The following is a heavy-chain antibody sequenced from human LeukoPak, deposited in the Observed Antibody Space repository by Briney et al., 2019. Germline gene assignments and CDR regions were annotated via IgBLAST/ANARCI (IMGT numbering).Heavy chain of an antibody. D-gene: IGHD6-13*01. CDR3: ARPSYSSSWSPFDY. Sequence: GESLHISGKAAGYKFTSNWIGCGRQLPGKRVEWMGIIHPSDSDTRYSPSFQGQVTISADKSISTAYLQWSSLKASDTAMYYCARPSYSSSWSPFDYWGQGTLVTVSS. V-gene: IGHV5-51*01. CDR2: IHPSDSDT. J-gene: IGHJ4*02. CDR1: GYKFTSNW.